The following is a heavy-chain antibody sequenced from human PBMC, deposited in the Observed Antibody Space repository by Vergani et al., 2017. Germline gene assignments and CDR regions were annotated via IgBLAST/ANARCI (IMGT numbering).Heavy chain of an antibody. J-gene: IGHJ3*02. V-gene: IGHV1-18*04. Sequence: QVQLVQSGAEVKKPGASVKVSCKASGYTFTSYGISWVRQAPGQGLEWMGWISAYNGNTNYAQKLQGRVTMTTDTSTSTAYMDLRRLRSDDTAVYYCAMARFVVVPAAESYAFDIWGQGTMVTVSS. CDR3: AMARFVVVPAAESYAFDI. CDR1: GYTFTSYG. D-gene: IGHD2-2*01. CDR2: ISAYNGNT.